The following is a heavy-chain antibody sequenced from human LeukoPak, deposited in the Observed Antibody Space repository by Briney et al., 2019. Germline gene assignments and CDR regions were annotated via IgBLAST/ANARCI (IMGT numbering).Heavy chain of an antibody. Sequence: ASVKLSCNASGYIVNSRALHWVRQAPGQSLEWMGWFNAGNGYTQYSQKLQDRLTITRDTPASTVYMELSSLTSEDTAVYYCASDPSLRGVNWGQGTLVTVSS. D-gene: IGHD3-10*01. V-gene: IGHV1-3*01. CDR3: ASDPSLRGVN. CDR1: GYIVNSRA. CDR2: FNAGNGYT. J-gene: IGHJ4*02.